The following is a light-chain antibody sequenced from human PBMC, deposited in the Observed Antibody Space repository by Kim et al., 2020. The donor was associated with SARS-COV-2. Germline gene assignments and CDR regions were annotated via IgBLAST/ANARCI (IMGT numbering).Light chain of an antibody. CDR3: QQYNDYSQT. J-gene: IGKJ1*01. CDR1: QSISNG. V-gene: IGKV1-5*03. CDR2: EAS. Sequence: AAVGDRVTITCRGSQSISNGLAWYQQKPGKAPNLLISEASRLESGVPSRFSGRGSGTEFTLTISSLQPDDFATYYCQQYNDYSQTFGQGTKVDIK.